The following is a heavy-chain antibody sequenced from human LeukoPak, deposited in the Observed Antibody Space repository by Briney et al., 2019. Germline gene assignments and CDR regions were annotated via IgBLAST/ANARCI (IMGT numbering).Heavy chain of an antibody. D-gene: IGHD6-19*01. J-gene: IGHJ4*02. CDR2: IIPIFGTA. CDR3: ARSLQWPAIEGFDY. Sequence: VASVKVSCKASGGTFSSYAISWVRQAPGQGLEWMGGIIPIFGTANYAQKFQGRVTITADESTSTAYMELSSLRSEDTAVYYCARSLQWPAIEGFDYWGQGTLVTVSS. V-gene: IGHV1-69*01. CDR1: GGTFSSYA.